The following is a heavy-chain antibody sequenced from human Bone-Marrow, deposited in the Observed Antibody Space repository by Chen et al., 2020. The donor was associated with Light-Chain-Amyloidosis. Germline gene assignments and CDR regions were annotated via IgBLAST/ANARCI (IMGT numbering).Heavy chain of an antibody. J-gene: IGHJ6*02. D-gene: IGHD2-21*01. V-gene: IGHV3-30*04. CDR2: ISHDGGHR. CDR1: GFTLSNHA. Sequence: QGQLVESGGGVVQPGESLRLSCEASGFTLSNHALHWVRQAPGKGLEWVAMISHDGGHRFYVDPVKGRFTISRDGAAMYLEMSSLRTEDTAVYYCARDRIPYTVVNPATTGGLDVWGRGATVTVS. CDR3: ARDRIPYTVVNPATTGGLDV.